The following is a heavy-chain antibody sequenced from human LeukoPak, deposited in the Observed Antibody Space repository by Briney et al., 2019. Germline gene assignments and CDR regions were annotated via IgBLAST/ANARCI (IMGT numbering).Heavy chain of an antibody. J-gene: IGHJ4*02. CDR2: ISSGSSTI. D-gene: IGHD2-15*01. V-gene: IGHV3-48*01. Sequence: GGSLRLSCAASGFTLSSYSMNWVRQAPEKGLEWISYISSGSSTIYYADSVKGRFTVLRDNAKNSLFLQMDSLRVEDTAVYYCARVDCSGGSCYSSLDYWGQGTLITVSS. CDR3: ARVDCSGGSCYSSLDY. CDR1: GFTLSSYS.